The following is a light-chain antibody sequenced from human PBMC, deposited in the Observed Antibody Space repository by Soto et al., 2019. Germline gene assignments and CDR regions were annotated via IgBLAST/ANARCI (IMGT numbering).Light chain of an antibody. CDR1: QSVGSSY. CDR3: QQYGSSPPLT. V-gene: IGKV3-20*01. CDR2: GAS. J-gene: IGKJ2*01. Sequence: EIVLTQSPGTLSLSPGDRATLSCRASQSVGSSYLAWYQQKPGQAPRLLIYGASSRATGIPDRFSGSGSGTDFTLTISSLEPEDFAVYYCQQYGSSPPLTFGQGTKLEIK.